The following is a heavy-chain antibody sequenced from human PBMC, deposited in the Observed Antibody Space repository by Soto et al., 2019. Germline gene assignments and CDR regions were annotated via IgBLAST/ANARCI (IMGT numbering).Heavy chain of an antibody. V-gene: IGHV1-18*01. J-gene: IGHJ6*02. Sequence: ASVKVSCKASGYTFTSYGISWVRQAPGQGLEWMGWISAYNGNTNYAQKLQGRVTMTTDTSTSTADMELRSLRSDDTAGYYCARDRAVSPLIHDYGGTSWGQGTTVTVSS. D-gene: IGHD4-17*01. CDR3: ARDRAVSPLIHDYGGTS. CDR2: ISAYNGNT. CDR1: GYTFTSYG.